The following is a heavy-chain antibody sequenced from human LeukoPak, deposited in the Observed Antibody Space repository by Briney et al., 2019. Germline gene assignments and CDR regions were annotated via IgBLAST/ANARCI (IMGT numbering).Heavy chain of an antibody. Sequence: GGSLRLSCAAPGFTVSSNYMNWVRQAPGKGLEWVSVIYSGGSTYYADSVKGRFTISRDNSKNTLYLQMNSLRAEDTAVYYCAREAVTRNYFDYWGQGTLVTVSS. V-gene: IGHV3-53*01. CDR1: GFTVSSNY. CDR3: AREAVTRNYFDY. CDR2: IYSGGST. D-gene: IGHD4-17*01. J-gene: IGHJ4*02.